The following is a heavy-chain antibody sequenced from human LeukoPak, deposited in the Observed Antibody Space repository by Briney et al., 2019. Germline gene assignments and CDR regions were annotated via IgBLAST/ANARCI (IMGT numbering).Heavy chain of an antibody. CDR3: AITVYGDYGFGYFQH. Sequence: PGGSLRLSCAASGFTFDDYGMSWVRQAPGKGLEWVSGINWNGGSTGYADSVKGRFTISRDNAKNSLYLQMNRLRAEDTALYYCAITVYGDYGFGYFQHWGQGTLVTVSS. J-gene: IGHJ1*01. D-gene: IGHD4-17*01. CDR1: GFTFDDYG. V-gene: IGHV3-20*04. CDR2: INWNGGST.